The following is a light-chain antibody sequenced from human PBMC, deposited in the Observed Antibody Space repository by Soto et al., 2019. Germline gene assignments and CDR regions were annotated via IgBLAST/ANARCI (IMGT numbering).Light chain of an antibody. CDR2: DVT. V-gene: IGLV2-8*01. CDR3: SSFAGTNYCVV. CDR1: TNDVGGYNY. J-gene: IGLJ2*01. Sequence: QSALTRPPSASGSPGQSVTISCSGITNDVGGYNYVSWFQQHPGKAPKLIIYDVTKRPSGVPDRFSGSRSGNTASLTVSGLQAEDEADYYCSSFAGTNYCVVFGGGTKVTVL.